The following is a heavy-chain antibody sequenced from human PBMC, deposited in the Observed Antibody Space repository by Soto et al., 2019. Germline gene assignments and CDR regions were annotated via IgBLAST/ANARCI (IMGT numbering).Heavy chain of an antibody. J-gene: IGHJ4*02. CDR2: ISGSGGST. V-gene: IGHV3-23*01. CDR1: GFTFSSYA. CDR3: AKEGGVRGGYFAS. D-gene: IGHD3-10*01. Sequence: EVQLLESGGGLVQPGGSLRLSCAASGFTFSSYAMSWVRQAPGKGLEWVSAISGSGGSTYYADSVKSRFTISRDNSKNTLDLQRNSLRAEETAVYYCAKEGGVRGGYFASWGQGTLVTVSS.